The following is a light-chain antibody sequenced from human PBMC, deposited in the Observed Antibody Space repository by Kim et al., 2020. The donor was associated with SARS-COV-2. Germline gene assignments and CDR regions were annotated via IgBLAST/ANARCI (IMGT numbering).Light chain of an antibody. J-gene: IGKJ2*01. V-gene: IGKV1-5*03. CDR3: QQYDNYPFT. CDR1: QSITTW. CDR2: KAS. Sequence: GDRVTITCRASQSITTWLAWYQQKPGRAPKLLIQKASNLESGVPSRFSGSGFGTEFTLTITSLQPDDFASYYCQQYDNYPFTFGPGTKL.